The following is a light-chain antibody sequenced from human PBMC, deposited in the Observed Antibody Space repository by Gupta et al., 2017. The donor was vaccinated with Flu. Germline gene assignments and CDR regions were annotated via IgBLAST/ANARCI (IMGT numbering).Light chain of an antibody. J-gene: IGKJ4*01. Sequence: EIVLTQSPATLALSPGEGATISRRASQNVNRYLDWYHQRPGQAPRLLIYVASDRAAGIPAKFSGSGSGTDFTLTISSLDPEDFAVYYCLQRSNWLTFGGGTMVEV. V-gene: IGKV3-11*01. CDR1: QNVNRY. CDR3: LQRSNWLT. CDR2: VAS.